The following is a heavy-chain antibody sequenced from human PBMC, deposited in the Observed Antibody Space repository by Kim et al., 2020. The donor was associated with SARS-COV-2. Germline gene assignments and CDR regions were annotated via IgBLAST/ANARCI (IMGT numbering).Heavy chain of an antibody. CDR2: ITKSSTTI. D-gene: IGHD3-16*01. Sequence: GGSLRLSCATSGFTFSAYDMNWVRWAPGQWLEWLSFITKSSTTIYYADSVKGRFTISRDNAKNSLYLQMNSLRDEDTALYYCVRDRMGGAFDIWGQGTMVTVSS. V-gene: IGHV3-48*02. CDR3: VRDRMGGAFDI. J-gene: IGHJ3*02. CDR1: GFTFSAYD.